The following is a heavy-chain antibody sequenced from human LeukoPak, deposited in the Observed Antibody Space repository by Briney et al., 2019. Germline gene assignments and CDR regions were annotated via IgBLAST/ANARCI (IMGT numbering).Heavy chain of an antibody. Sequence: PGRSLRLSCAASGFTFSSYAMHWVRQAPGKGLEWVAVISYDGSNKYYADSVKGRFTISRDNSKNTLYLQMNSLRAEDTAVYYCARDPGVIPTYYFDYWGQGTLVTVSS. CDR2: ISYDGSNK. J-gene: IGHJ4*02. D-gene: IGHD2-2*01. CDR3: ARDPGVIPTYYFDY. V-gene: IGHV3-30*04. CDR1: GFTFSSYA.